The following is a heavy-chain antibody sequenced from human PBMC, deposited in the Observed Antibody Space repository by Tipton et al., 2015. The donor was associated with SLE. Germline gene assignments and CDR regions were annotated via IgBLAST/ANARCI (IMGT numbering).Heavy chain of an antibody. Sequence: TLSLTCTVSGDSISTYSWNWIRQPAGKGLEWVGRIYGSGGTYYNPSLKSRVTISVDTSKNQFSLNLSSVTAADTAVYYCARALPFNYDFWSGYSTDPFDVWGQGTMVTVSS. CDR1: GDSISTYS. V-gene: IGHV4-4*07. CDR2: IYGSGGT. CDR3: ARALPFNYDFWSGYSTDPFDV. D-gene: IGHD3-3*01. J-gene: IGHJ3*01.